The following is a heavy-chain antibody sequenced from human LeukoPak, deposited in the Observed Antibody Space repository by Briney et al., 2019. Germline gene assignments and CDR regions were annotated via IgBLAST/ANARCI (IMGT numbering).Heavy chain of an antibody. Sequence: GGSLRLSCAASGFTFSSYAMSWVRQAPGKGLEWVSAISGSGGSTYYADSVEGRFTISRDNSKNTLYLQMNSLRAEDTAVYYCAKDLSASYDFWSGSALYYYGMDVWGQGTTVTVSS. CDR2: ISGSGGST. CDR1: GFTFSSYA. CDR3: AKDLSASYDFWSGSALYYYGMDV. J-gene: IGHJ6*02. V-gene: IGHV3-23*01. D-gene: IGHD3-3*01.